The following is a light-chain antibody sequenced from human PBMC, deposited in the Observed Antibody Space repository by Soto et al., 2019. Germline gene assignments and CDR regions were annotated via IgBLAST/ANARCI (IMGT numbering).Light chain of an antibody. CDR1: QGIGNA. J-gene: IGKJ1*01. CDR3: QQYNSYLWT. CDR2: KAS. V-gene: IGKV1-5*03. Sequence: DIQMTQPPSSLSASEGDRVSISCLASQGIGNALGWYQQKQGKAPKPVIYKASTLKSGVPSRFSGSGSGTACTRPISSLQPDDFATDDCQQYNSYLWTFGQGTKVDIK.